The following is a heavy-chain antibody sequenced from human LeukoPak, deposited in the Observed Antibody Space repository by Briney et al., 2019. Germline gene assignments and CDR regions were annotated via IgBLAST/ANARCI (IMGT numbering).Heavy chain of an antibody. CDR1: GGTFSSYT. CDR2: IIPILGIA. D-gene: IGHD4-17*01. Sequence: SVKVSCKASGGTFSSYTISWVRQAPGQGLEWMGRIIPILGIANYAQKFQGRVTITADKSTSTAYMELSSLRSEDTAVYYCAAEYGDYRYYFDYWGQGTLVTVSS. J-gene: IGHJ4*02. V-gene: IGHV1-69*02. CDR3: AAEYGDYRYYFDY.